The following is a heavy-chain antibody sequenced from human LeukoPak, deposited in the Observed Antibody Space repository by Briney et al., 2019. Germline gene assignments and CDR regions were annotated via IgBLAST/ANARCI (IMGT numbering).Heavy chain of an antibody. J-gene: IGHJ4*02. V-gene: IGHV4-30-4*08. CDR3: ARGAVAGTNFDY. Sequence: SETLSLTCTVSGGSISTYYWSWIRQPPGKGLEWIGYIYYSGSTYYNPSLKSRVTISVDTSKNQFSLKLSSVTAADTAVYYCARGAVAGTNFDYWGQGTLVTVSS. CDR1: GGSISTYY. CDR2: IYYSGST. D-gene: IGHD6-19*01.